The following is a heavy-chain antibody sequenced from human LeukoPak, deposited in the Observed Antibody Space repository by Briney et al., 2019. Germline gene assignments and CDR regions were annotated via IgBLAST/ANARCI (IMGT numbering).Heavy chain of an antibody. CDR2: IYYSGST. D-gene: IGHD4-23*01. V-gene: IGHV4-39*01. J-gene: IGHJ6*03. CDR1: GGSISSSSYY. CDR3: ARVGGPDYYYYMDV. Sequence: SETLSLTCTVSGGSISSSSYYWGWIRQPPGKGLEWIGSIYYSGSTYYNPSLKSRVTISVDTSKNQFSLKLSSVTAADTAVYYCARVGGPDYYYYMDVWGKGTTVTVSS.